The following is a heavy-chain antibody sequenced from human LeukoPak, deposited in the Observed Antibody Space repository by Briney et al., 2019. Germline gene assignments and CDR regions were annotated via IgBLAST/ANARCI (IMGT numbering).Heavy chain of an antibody. V-gene: IGHV3-33*01. Sequence: PGRSLRLSCAASGFTFSSYGMHWVRQAPGKGLEWVAVIWYDGSNKYYADSVKGRFTISRDNSKNTPYLQMNSLRAEDTAVYYCARDHMGSRVNYYFDYWGQGTLVTVSS. CDR2: IWYDGSNK. J-gene: IGHJ4*02. D-gene: IGHD2-15*01. CDR3: ARDHMGSRVNYYFDY. CDR1: GFTFSSYG.